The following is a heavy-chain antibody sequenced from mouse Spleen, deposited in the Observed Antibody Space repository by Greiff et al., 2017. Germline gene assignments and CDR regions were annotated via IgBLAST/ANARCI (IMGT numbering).Heavy chain of an antibody. CDR3: ARPHYYGSREGYFDV. CDR2: IYPGDGDT. V-gene: IGHV1-80*01. J-gene: IGHJ1*03. Sequence: QVQLQQSGAELVKPGASVKISCKASGYAFSSYWMNWVKQRPGKGLEWIGQIYPGDGDTNYNGKFKGKATLTADKSSSTAYMQLSSLTSEDSAVYFCARPHYYGSREGYFDVWGTGTTVTVSS. D-gene: IGHD1-1*01. CDR1: GYAFSSYW.